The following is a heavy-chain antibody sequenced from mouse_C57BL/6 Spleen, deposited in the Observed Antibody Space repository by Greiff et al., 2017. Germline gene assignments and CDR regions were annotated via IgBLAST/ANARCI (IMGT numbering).Heavy chain of an antibody. CDR3: ASVVANPLYYFDY. D-gene: IGHD1-1*01. J-gene: IGHJ2*01. V-gene: IGHV1-69*01. CDR1: GYTFTSYW. CDR2: IDPSDSYT. Sequence: VQLQQSGAELVMPGASVKLSCKASGYTFTSYWMHWVKQRPGQGLEWIGEIDPSDSYTNYNQKFKGKSTLTVDKSSSTAYMQLSSLTSEDSAVYYCASVVANPLYYFDYWGQGTTLTVSS.